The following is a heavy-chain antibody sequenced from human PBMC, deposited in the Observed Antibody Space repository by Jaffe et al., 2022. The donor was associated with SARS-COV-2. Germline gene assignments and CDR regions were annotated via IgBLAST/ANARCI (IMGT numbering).Heavy chain of an antibody. J-gene: IGHJ6*02. V-gene: IGHV4-30-4*01. D-gene: IGHD4-17*01. CDR3: ARTDYGDYNWDYGMDV. Sequence: QVQLQESGPGLVKPSQTLSLTCTVSGGSISSGDYYWSWIRQPPGKGLEWIGYIYYSGSTYYNPSLKSRVTISVDTSKNQFSLKLSSVTAADTAVYYCARTDYGDYNWDYGMDVWGQGTTVTVSS. CDR2: IYYSGST. CDR1: GGSISSGDYY.